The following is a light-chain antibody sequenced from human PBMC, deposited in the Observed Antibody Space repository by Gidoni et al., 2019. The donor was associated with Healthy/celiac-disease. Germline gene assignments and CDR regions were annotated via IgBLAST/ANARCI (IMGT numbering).Light chain of an antibody. CDR2: DAS. CDR1: QSVSSY. Sequence: EIVLTQSPATLSLSPGESATLPCRASQSVSSYLAWYQQKPGQAPRLLIYDASNRATGIPARFSGSGSGTDFTLTISSLEPEDFAVYYCQQRSNWPPIFGPGTKVDIK. J-gene: IGKJ3*01. CDR3: QQRSNWPPI. V-gene: IGKV3-11*01.